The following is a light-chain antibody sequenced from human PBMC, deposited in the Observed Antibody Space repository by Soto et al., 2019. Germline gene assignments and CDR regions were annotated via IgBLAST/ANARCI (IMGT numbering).Light chain of an antibody. J-gene: IGKJ3*01. Sequence: EIVLTQSPGTLSLSPGDIATLSCRASQSVGSNYLAWYQQKPGQAPRLLIYDASSRATGIPDRFSGSGSGTDFTLTISRLEPEDFAVYYCQQYTSSPFTFGPGTKVDIK. CDR2: DAS. V-gene: IGKV3-20*01. CDR1: QSVGSNY. CDR3: QQYTSSPFT.